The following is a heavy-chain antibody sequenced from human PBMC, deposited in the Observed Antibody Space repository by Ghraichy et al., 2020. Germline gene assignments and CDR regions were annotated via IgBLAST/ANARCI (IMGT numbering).Heavy chain of an antibody. Sequence: GGSLRLSCAASGFVFSSYAMSWVRQAPGKGLEWVSTIGGGSVPTYYADSVKGRFTISRDNSNNTLYLHMNSLRAEDMAVYYCAKDRELSVAHLVFSAAFDSWGQGSRVTVSS. J-gene: IGHJ4*02. CDR3: AKDRELSVAHLVFSAAFDS. V-gene: IGHV3-23*01. D-gene: IGHD1-7*01. CDR1: GFVFSSYA. CDR2: IGGGSVPT.